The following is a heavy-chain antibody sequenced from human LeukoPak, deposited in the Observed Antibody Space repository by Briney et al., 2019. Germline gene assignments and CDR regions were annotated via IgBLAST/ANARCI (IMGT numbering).Heavy chain of an antibody. CDR3: ARVRYSSGWYSSYFDYYYMDV. J-gene: IGHJ6*03. CDR2: IYTSGST. V-gene: IGHV4-61*05. Sequence: SETLSLTCTVSGGSISSSSYYWGWIRQPPGKGLEWIGRIYTSGSTNYNPSLKSRVTMSVDTSKNQFSLKLSSVTAADTAVYYCARVRYSSGWYSSYFDYYYMDVWGKGTTVTISS. CDR1: GGSISSSSYY. D-gene: IGHD6-19*01.